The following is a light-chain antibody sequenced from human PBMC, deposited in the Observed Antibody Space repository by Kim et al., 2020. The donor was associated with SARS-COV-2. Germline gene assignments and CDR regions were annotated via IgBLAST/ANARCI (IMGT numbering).Light chain of an antibody. Sequence: DIQMTQSPSTLSTSVGNRVTLTCRASQSVGDWLAWYQQKPGTPPKLLIYKASTLESGVPSRFSGSGSGTDFTLTISSLQPDDFATYYCQQYMNYPWTFGQGTKVDIK. V-gene: IGKV1-5*03. CDR1: QSVGDW. CDR3: QQYMNYPWT. CDR2: KAS. J-gene: IGKJ1*01.